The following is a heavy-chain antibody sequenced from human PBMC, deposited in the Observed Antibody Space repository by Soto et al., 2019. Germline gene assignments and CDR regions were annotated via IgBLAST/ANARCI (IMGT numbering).Heavy chain of an antibody. CDR2: ISYDGSNK. Sequence: QVQLVESGGGVVQPGRSLRLSCAASGFTFSSYGMHWVRQAPGKGLEWVAVISYDGSNKYYADSVKGRFTISRDNSKNTLYLQMNSLRAEDTAVYYCAKETVSYSSGWYRFDYWRQGTLVTVSS. CDR3: AKETVSYSSGWYRFDY. D-gene: IGHD6-19*01. V-gene: IGHV3-30*18. J-gene: IGHJ4*02. CDR1: GFTFSSYG.